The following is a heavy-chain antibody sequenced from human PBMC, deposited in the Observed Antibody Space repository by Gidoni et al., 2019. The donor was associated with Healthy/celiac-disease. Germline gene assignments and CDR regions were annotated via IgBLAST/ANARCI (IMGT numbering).Heavy chain of an antibody. CDR3: AKDLAGETYFDY. J-gene: IGHJ4*02. CDR1: GCTFSSYG. D-gene: IGHD3-3*02. V-gene: IGHV3-30*18. CDR2: ISYDGSNK. Sequence: QVQLVESGGGGVKPGRSLRLSCAASGCTFSSYGMHWVRQAPGKGLEWVAFISYDGSNKYYADSVKGRFTISRDNSKNTLYLQMNSLRAEDTAVYYCAKDLAGETYFDYWGQGTLVTVSS.